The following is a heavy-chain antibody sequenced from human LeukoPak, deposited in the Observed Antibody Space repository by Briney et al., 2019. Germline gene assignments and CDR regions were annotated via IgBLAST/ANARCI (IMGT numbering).Heavy chain of an antibody. V-gene: IGHV3-21*01. CDR1: GFTFDSYS. CDR3: ARGGTGSENDY. CDR2: ITTRSDYT. J-gene: IGHJ4*02. Sequence: GGSLRLSCAAFGFTFDSYSMTWVRQAPGKGLEWISSITTRSDYTYYTDSVEGRFTISRDDAKNSLFLQMNSLRVEDTAIYYCARGGTGSENDYWGQGILVTVSS. D-gene: IGHD3-9*01.